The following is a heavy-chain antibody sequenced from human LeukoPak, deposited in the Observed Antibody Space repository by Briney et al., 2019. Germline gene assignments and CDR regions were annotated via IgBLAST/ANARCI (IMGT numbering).Heavy chain of an antibody. CDR3: ATGMENYDGSGYYSYFQH. D-gene: IGHD3-22*01. Sequence: GGSLRLSCAASGFSFSSYAMSWVREAPGKGLEWVSAISAGGGSTYYADSVKGRFTISRDNSKNALYQQMNSLRAEDTAVYYCATGMENYDGSGYYSYFQHWGQGTLVTVSS. V-gene: IGHV3-23*01. CDR1: GFSFSSYA. CDR2: ISAGGGST. J-gene: IGHJ1*01.